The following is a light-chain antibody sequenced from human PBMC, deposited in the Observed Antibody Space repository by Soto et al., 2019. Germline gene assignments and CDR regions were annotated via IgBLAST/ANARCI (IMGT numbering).Light chain of an antibody. CDR3: QQYESSPLT. CDR2: RAS. J-gene: IGKJ4*01. CDR1: QSVSSSF. Sequence: EIVLTQSPDTLSLSPGERATLSCRASQSVSSSFLAWYHQKPGQAPRLLIYRASSRATGIPDRFTGSGSGTDFTLTISRLEPEEFAVDYCQQYESSPLTCGGGTKVEIK. V-gene: IGKV3-20*01.